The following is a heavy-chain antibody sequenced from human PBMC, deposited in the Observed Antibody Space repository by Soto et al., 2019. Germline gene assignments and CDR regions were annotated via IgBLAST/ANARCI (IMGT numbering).Heavy chain of an antibody. CDR3: ATAEVDY. CDR1: GFTFGDYW. Sequence: GGSLRLSCAASGFTFGDYWMHWVRQPPGKGPEWVSRMTGDGRTTQYADSVKGRFTASRDNAKSTLYLQMNSLRAEDTAVYYCATAEVDYWGSGALVTVSS. V-gene: IGHV3-74*03. CDR2: MTGDGRTT. J-gene: IGHJ4*02.